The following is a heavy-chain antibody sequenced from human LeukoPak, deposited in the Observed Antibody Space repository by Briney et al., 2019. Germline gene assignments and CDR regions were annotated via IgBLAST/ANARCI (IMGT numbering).Heavy chain of an antibody. CDR1: GDSIRNYY. CDR3: AKWEEALRAFDV. D-gene: IGHD3-3*02. J-gene: IGHJ3*01. V-gene: IGHV4-59*08. CDR2: THHSGKT. Sequence: SETLSLTCSVSGDSIRNYYWNWVRQPPGKSLEWIGYTHHSGKTYYNPSLKSRVSTSVDTSKNQFPLKLSFVTAADTAIYYCAKWEEALRAFDVWGQGTMVTVSS.